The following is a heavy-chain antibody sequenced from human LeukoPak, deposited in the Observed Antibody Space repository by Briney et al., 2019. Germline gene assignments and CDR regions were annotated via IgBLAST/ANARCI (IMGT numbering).Heavy chain of an antibody. CDR1: GGSFSGYY. CDR3: ASRAVAGTRFDY. CDR2: INHSGTT. J-gene: IGHJ4*02. V-gene: IGHV4-34*01. D-gene: IGHD6-19*01. Sequence: SETLSLTCAVYGGSFSGYYWSWIRQPPGKGLEWIGEINHSGTTNYNPSLKSRVTISVDTSKNQFSLKLSSVAAADTAVYYCASRAVAGTRFDYWGQGTLVTVSS.